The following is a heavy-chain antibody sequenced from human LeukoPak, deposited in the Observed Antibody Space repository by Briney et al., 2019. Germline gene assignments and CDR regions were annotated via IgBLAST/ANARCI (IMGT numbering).Heavy chain of an antibody. CDR2: ISGSGGGT. CDR1: RFTFSSYA. V-gene: IGHV3-23*01. CDR3: AKMVGSSGWYPFDY. J-gene: IGHJ4*02. D-gene: IGHD6-19*01. Sequence: GGSLRLSCIASRFTFSSYAMSWVRQAPGKGLEWVSTISGSGGGTYYADSVKGRFTISRDNSKNTLYLQMNSLRAEDTAVYYCAKMVGSSGWYPFDYWGQGTLVTVSS.